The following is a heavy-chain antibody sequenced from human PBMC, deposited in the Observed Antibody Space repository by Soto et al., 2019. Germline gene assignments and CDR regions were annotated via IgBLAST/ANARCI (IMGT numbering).Heavy chain of an antibody. J-gene: IGHJ4*02. CDR3: ARGRASGSYYLLDY. Sequence: ASVNVSCKASGNTFTSYDINWVRQATGHGLEWMGWINPNSGNIGYVQKFQGRVTMTRDTAIRTAYMEVSRLRSDDTAVYYCARGRASGSYYLLDYWGQGTLVTVSS. V-gene: IGHV1-8*01. D-gene: IGHD3-10*01. CDR1: GNTFTSYD. CDR2: INPNSGNI.